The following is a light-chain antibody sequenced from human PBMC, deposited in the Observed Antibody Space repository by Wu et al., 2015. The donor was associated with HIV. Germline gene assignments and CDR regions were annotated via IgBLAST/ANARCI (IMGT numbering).Light chain of an antibody. V-gene: IGKV3-15*01. CDR2: GAS. J-gene: IGKJ2*03. Sequence: EIVLTQSPGTLSLSPGERATLSCRASQSVSTNLAWYQQKPGQPPRLLIYGASTRATGIPARFSGSGSATDFTLIISSLQSEDFAVYYCQQYNTWPPNSFGQGTKLEIK. CDR3: QQYNTWPPNS. CDR1: QSVSTN.